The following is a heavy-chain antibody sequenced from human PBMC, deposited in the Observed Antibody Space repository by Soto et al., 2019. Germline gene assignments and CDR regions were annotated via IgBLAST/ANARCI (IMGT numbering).Heavy chain of an antibody. CDR2: ISTSGDTI. J-gene: IGHJ4*02. Sequence: PGGSLRLSCAAAGFTFGDYYMSWIRQAPGKGLEWVSYISTSGDTIYYADSVKGRFTISRDNAKNSLFLQLNSLRAEDTAVYYCAKEGATRVGSGYYYWGQGTLVTVSS. D-gene: IGHD3-22*01. CDR3: AKEGATRVGSGYYY. CDR1: GFTFGDYY. V-gene: IGHV3-11*01.